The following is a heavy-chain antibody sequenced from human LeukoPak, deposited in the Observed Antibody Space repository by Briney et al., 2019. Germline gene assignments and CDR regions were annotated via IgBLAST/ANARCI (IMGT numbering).Heavy chain of an antibody. Sequence: SETLSLTCTVPGGSISSYYWSWIRQPPGKGLEWIGYIYYSGSTNYNPSLKSRVTISVDTSKNQFSLKLSSVTAADTAVYYCARGHSSGWSFDYWGQGTLVTVSS. CDR2: IYYSGST. V-gene: IGHV4-59*08. CDR1: GGSISSYY. D-gene: IGHD6-19*01. CDR3: ARGHSSGWSFDY. J-gene: IGHJ4*02.